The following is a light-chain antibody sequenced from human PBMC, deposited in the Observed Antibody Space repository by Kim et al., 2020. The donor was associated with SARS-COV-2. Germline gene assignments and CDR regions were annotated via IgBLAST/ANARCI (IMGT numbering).Light chain of an antibody. J-gene: IGLJ1*01. Sequence: QSALTQPASVSGSPGQSITISCTGTSSDVGGFSYVSWYQQHPGKAPKLLIYDVNTRPSGVSSRFSGSKSGNTASLTISGLQAEDEADYHCSSYTTSISYVFGTGTKVTVL. CDR2: DVN. V-gene: IGLV2-14*01. CDR3: SSYTTSISYV. CDR1: SSDVGGFSY.